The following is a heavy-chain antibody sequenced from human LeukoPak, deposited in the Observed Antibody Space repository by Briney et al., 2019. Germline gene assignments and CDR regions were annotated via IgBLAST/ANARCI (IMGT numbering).Heavy chain of an antibody. CDR1: GFTFSSYA. Sequence: PGGSLRLSCAASGFTFSSYAMSWVRQAPGKGLEWVSAISGSGGSTYYADSVKGRFTISRDNSKNTLYLQMNSLRAEDTAVYYCAKDRFVGSSWYYFDYWGQGTLVPVSS. CDR2: ISGSGGST. CDR3: AKDRFVGSSWYYFDY. D-gene: IGHD6-13*01. J-gene: IGHJ4*02. V-gene: IGHV3-23*01.